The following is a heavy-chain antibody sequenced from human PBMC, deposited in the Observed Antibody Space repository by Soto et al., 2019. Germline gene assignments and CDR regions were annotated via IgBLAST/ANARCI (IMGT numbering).Heavy chain of an antibody. J-gene: IGHJ3*01. D-gene: IGHD1-26*01. V-gene: IGHV1-69*06. CDR3: AREWVGGSNAFGL. CDR1: GGTFSSYA. CDR2: IIPIFGTA. Sequence: QGQLVQSGAEVKKPGSSVQVSCKASGGTFSSYAISWVRQAPGQRLEWMGGIIPIFGTANYAQKFQSRVTITADKSTSTAYMELSSLRAEDTAVYYCAREWVGGSNAFGLWGQGTMVTGSS.